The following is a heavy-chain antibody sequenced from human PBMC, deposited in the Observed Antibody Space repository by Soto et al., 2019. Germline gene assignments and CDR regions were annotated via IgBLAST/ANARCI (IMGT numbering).Heavy chain of an antibody. CDR2: ISRSSSYI. D-gene: IGHD3-10*01. J-gene: IGHJ4*02. CDR1: GFTFSSYS. Sequence: EVQLVESGGGLVKPGGSLRLSCAASGFTFSSYSMNWVRQAPGKGLEWVSSISRSSSYIYYADSVKGRFTISRDNARNSLSLQMRGRRAEDTAVYYGARVEAGEGGQGTPVTVSS. CDR3: ARVEAGE. V-gene: IGHV3-21*01.